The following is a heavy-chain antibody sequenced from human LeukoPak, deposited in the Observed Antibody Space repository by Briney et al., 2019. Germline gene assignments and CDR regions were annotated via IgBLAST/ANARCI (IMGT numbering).Heavy chain of an antibody. CDR1: GFTFSSYE. V-gene: IGHV3-49*04. CDR2: IRSKAYGGTT. J-gene: IGHJ3*02. Sequence: GGSLRLSCGASGFTFSSYEMHWVRQAPGKGLEWVGSIRSKAYGGTTEYAASVKGRFTISRDDSKSIAYLQMNSLKTEDTAVYYCTRDPPDAFDIWGQGTMVTVSS. CDR3: TRDPPDAFDI.